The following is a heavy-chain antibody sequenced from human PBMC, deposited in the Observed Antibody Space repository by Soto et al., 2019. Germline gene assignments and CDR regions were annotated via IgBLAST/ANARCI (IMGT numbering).Heavy chain of an antibody. CDR3: AASIFYYGMDV. J-gene: IGHJ6*02. Sequence: PGESLKISCKGSGYTFTNYWIGWVRQMPGKGLEWMGIIYPGDSDTKYNPSFQGPVTISADKSITTTYLRWTSLKASDTAIYYCAASIFYYGMDVWGQGTTVTVSS. CDR2: IYPGDSDT. CDR1: GYTFTNYW. V-gene: IGHV5-51*01.